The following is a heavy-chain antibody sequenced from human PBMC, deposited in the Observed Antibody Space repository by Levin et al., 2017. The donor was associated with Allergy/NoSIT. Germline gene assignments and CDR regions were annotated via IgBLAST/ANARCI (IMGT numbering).Heavy chain of an antibody. CDR1: GFTFYAYA. D-gene: IGHD3-10*01. J-gene: IGHJ4*02. CDR3: AKDRNSGSGSYDY. V-gene: IGHV3-23*01. CDR2: LSSDGGKT. Sequence: ESLKISCAASGFTFYAYAMTWVRQAPGTGLEWVSALSSDGGKTYYADSVKGRFTISRDNSKNMVYLQMSSLRAEDTAVYYCAKDRNSGSGSYDYWGQGILVTVSS.